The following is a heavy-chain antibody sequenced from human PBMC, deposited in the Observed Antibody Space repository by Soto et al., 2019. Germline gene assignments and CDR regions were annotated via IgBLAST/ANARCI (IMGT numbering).Heavy chain of an antibody. J-gene: IGHJ4*02. D-gene: IGHD1-1*01. V-gene: IGHV1-69*01. CDR1: GGAFSTYT. Sequence: QVQLLQSGAEIKKPGSSVRVSCEVSGGAFSTYTISWVRQAPGQGLEWMAGIIPIFNKANAAQKFQGRVTLTADESTNTAHMDLSSPRSDDTAVYFCATDGNGNSLAYWGQGTVVTVSS. CDR2: IIPIFNKA. CDR3: ATDGNGNSLAY.